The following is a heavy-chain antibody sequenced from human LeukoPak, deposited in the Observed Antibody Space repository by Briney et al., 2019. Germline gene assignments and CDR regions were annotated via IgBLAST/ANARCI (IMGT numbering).Heavy chain of an antibody. D-gene: IGHD3-22*01. CDR3: ARDPMAMIVVVHDAFDI. V-gene: IGHV1-46*01. Sequence: ASVKVSCKASGYTFTSYYMHWVRQAPGQGLEWMGIINPSGGSTSYAQKFQGRVTMTRDTSTSTVYMELSSLRSEDTAVYYCARDPMAMIVVVHDAFDIWGQGTMVTVSS. CDR1: GYTFTSYY. CDR2: INPSGGST. J-gene: IGHJ3*02.